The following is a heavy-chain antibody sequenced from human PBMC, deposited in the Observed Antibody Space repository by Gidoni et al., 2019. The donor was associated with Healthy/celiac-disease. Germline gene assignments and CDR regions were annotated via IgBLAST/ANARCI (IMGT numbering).Heavy chain of an antibody. CDR2: ISSSSSYT. Sequence: QVQLVESGGGLVKPGGSLRLSCAASGFPFSDYYMSWIRQAPGKGLEWVSYISSSSSYTNYADSVKGRFTISRDNAKNSLYLQMNSLRAEDTAVYYCARGPGPYDSMTRDYWGQGTLVTVSS. D-gene: IGHD3-22*01. J-gene: IGHJ4*02. CDR3: ARGPGPYDSMTRDY. CDR1: GFPFSDYY. V-gene: IGHV3-11*06.